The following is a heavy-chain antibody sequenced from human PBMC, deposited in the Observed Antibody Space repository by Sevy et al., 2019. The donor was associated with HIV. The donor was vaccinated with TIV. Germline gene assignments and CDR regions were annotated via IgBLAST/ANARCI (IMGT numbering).Heavy chain of an antibody. D-gene: IGHD2-15*01. V-gene: IGHV3-21*01. CDR1: GFTFNDYS. CDR2: ISSTFSI. Sequence: GGSLRLSCATSGFTFNDYSMYCVRQAPGKGLEWVSSISSTFSINYANSGKGRFTISKDNAKNSLYLQMNSLRADDTAVNYFTQEIGAKNHVWGQGTTVTVSS. J-gene: IGHJ6*02. CDR3: TQEIGAKNHV.